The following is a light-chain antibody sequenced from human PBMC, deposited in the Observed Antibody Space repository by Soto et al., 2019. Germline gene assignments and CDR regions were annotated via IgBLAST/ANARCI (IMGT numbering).Light chain of an antibody. Sequence: EIVLTQSPATLSLSPGERATLSCRASESVGSYLAWYQQKPGQAPRLLIYDASNRAPGIPARFSGSGSGTDFTLTISSLEPADFAVYYCQQRNTRPPPTCGGGTKVEIQ. V-gene: IGKV3-11*01. CDR3: QQRNTRPPPT. J-gene: IGKJ4*01. CDR1: ESVGSY. CDR2: DAS.